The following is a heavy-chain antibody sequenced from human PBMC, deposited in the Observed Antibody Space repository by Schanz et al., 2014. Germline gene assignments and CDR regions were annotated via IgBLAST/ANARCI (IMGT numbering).Heavy chain of an antibody. J-gene: IGHJ6*02. CDR2: ISRSSSTI. V-gene: IGHV3-48*01. CDR3: ARGREVVAKIFDV. Sequence: VQLVESGGGVVQPGGSLRLSCAASGFPFSSYALHWVRQAPGKGLEWVSYISRSSSTIYYADSVRGRFTISRDNAKNSLFLQMNSLRAEDTGVYYCARGREVVAKIFDVWGQGTTVTVSS. D-gene: IGHD3-22*01. CDR1: GFPFSSYA.